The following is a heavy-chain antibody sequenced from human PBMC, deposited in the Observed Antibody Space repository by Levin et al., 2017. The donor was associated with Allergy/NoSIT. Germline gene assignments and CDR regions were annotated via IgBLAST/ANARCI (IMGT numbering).Heavy chain of an antibody. CDR1: GFTFTSSA. Sequence: KISCKASGFTFTSSAVQWVRQARGQRLEWIGWIVVGSGNTNYAQKFQERVTITRDMSTSTAYMELSSLGSEDTAVYYCAASYSSSWYSWGAYFDYWGQGTLVTVSS. V-gene: IGHV1-58*01. J-gene: IGHJ4*02. D-gene: IGHD6-13*01. CDR2: IVVGSGNT. CDR3: AASYSSSWYSWGAYFDY.